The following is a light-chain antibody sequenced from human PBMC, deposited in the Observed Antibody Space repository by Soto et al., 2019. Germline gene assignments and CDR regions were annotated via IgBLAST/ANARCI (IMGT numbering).Light chain of an antibody. Sequence: DIQLTQSPSFLSASVGDRVTITCRASQGISSFLAWYQQNPGKAPELLIYAASTLQSGVPSRFSGSGSGTEFTLTISSLQPEDFATYYCQQLNSYPYTFGQGTKLEIK. J-gene: IGKJ2*01. CDR3: QQLNSYPYT. CDR1: QGISSF. CDR2: AAS. V-gene: IGKV1-9*01.